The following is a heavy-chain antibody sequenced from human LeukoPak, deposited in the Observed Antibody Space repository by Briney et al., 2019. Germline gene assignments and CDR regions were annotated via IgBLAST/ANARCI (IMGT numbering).Heavy chain of an antibody. CDR3: ARTLKPTEIDY. J-gene: IGHJ4*02. CDR1: GGSFSGYY. Sequence: SETLSLTCAVYGGSFSGYYWSWIRQPPGKGLEWIGEINHSGSTNYNPSLKSRVTISVDTSKNQFSLKLSSVTAADTAVYYCARTLKPTEIDYWGQGTLVTVSS. D-gene: IGHD4-17*01. CDR2: INHSGST. V-gene: IGHV4-34*01.